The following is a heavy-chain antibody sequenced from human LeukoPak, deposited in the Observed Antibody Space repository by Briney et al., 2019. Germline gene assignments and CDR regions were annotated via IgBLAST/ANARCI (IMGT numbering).Heavy chain of an antibody. D-gene: IGHD6-13*01. CDR2: IYSGGST. CDR1: GFTVSSNY. V-gene: IGHV3-66*01. CDR3: ARDRRLAAGWFDP. Sequence: PGGSLRLSCAASGFTVSSNYMSWVRQAPGKGLEWVSVIYSGGSTYYADSVKGRFTISRDNSKNTLYLQMNSLRAEDTAVYYCARDRRLAAGWFDPWGQGTLVTVSS. J-gene: IGHJ5*02.